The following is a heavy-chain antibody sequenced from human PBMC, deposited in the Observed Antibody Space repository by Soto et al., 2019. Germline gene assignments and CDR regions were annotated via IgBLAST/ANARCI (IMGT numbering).Heavy chain of an antibody. J-gene: IGHJ4*02. Sequence: QVQLVESGGGVVQPGRSLRLSCAASGFTFSSYAMHWVRQAPGKGLEWVAVISYDGRNKYYADSVKGRFTISRDNSKNALYLQVDSLRAEDTAVYYCASAPIAVAGAFDSWGQGTLVTVSS. CDR3: ASAPIAVAGAFDS. V-gene: IGHV3-30-3*01. D-gene: IGHD6-19*01. CDR1: GFTFSSYA. CDR2: ISYDGRNK.